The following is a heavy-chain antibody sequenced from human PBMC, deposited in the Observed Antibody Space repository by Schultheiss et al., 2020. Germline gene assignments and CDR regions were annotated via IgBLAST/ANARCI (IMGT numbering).Heavy chain of an antibody. CDR1: GGSISSYY. D-gene: IGHD2-15*01. CDR2: IYYSGST. J-gene: IGHJ4*02. Sequence: SETLSLTCTVSGGSISSYYWSWIRQPPGKGLEWIGYIYYSGSTNYNPSLKSRVTISVDTSKNQFSLKLSSVTAADTAVYYCARVVRPAYFDYWGQGTLVTVSS. V-gene: IGHV4-59*08. CDR3: ARVVRPAYFDY.